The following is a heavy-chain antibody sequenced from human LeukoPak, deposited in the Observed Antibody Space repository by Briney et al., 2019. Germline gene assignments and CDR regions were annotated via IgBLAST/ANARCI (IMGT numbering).Heavy chain of an antibody. Sequence: QPGGSLRLSCAASGFTFSSYAMSWVRQAPGKGLEWVSAISGSGGSTYYADSVKGRFTISKDNSKNTLYLQMNSLRAEDTAVYYCASGITGTTGYYYYYYYMDVWGKGTTVTVSS. J-gene: IGHJ6*03. CDR2: ISGSGGST. CDR3: ASGITGTTGYYYYYYYMDV. D-gene: IGHD1-20*01. V-gene: IGHV3-23*01. CDR1: GFTFSSYA.